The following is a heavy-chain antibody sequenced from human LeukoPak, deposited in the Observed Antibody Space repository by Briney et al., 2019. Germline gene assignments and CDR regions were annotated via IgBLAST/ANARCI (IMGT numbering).Heavy chain of an antibody. Sequence: GGSLRLSCAASGFTFSSYSMNWVRQAPGKGLEWVSYISSGSTTIYYADSVKGRFTISRDNSKSTLYLQMNSLRAEDTAVYYCARDQIEVGAPDAFDIWGQGTMVTVSS. CDR1: GFTFSSYS. CDR3: ARDQIEVGAPDAFDI. J-gene: IGHJ3*02. CDR2: ISSGSTTI. D-gene: IGHD1-26*01. V-gene: IGHV3-48*01.